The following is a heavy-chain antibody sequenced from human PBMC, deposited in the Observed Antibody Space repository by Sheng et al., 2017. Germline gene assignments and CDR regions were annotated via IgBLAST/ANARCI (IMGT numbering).Heavy chain of an antibody. J-gene: IGHJ4*02. CDR2: ISDGGLST. CDR3: AKVLRTYGDFDY. CDR1: GFTFSSSA. V-gene: IGHV3-23*04. D-gene: IGHD4-17*01. Sequence: EVQLVESGGGLVQPGGSLRLSCAASGFTFSSSAMTWVRQAPGKGLEWVSAISDGGLSTYYADSVKGRFTISRDNSKNTLSLQMNSLRAGDTAVYYCAKVLRTYGDFDYWGQGTLVTVSS.